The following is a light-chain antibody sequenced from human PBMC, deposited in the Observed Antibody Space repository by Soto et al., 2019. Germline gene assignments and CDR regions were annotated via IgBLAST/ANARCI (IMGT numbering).Light chain of an antibody. CDR3: CSYAGRSTLV. CDR1: SSDVGSYNL. CDR2: EGS. Sequence: QSALTQPASVSGSPGQSITISCTGSSSDVGSYNLVSWHQQYPGKAPKLMIYEGSKRPSGVSNSFSGSKSGNTASLTISGPRSEDEADYSCCSYAGRSTLVFGGGTKLTVL. J-gene: IGLJ3*02. V-gene: IGLV2-23*01.